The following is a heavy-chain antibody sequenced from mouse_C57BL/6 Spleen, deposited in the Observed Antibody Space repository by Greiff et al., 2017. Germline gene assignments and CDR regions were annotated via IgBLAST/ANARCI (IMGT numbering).Heavy chain of an antibody. J-gene: IGHJ4*01. V-gene: IGHV3-6*01. Sequence: VQLQQSGPGLVKPSQSLSLTCSVTGYSITSGYYWNWIRQFPGNKLEWMGYISYDGSNNYNPSLKNRISITRDTSKNQFFLKLNSVTTEDTATYYCARDGGSSFLYYAMDYWGQGTSVTVSS. CDR1: GYSITSGYY. CDR3: ARDGGSSFLYYAMDY. CDR2: ISYDGSN.